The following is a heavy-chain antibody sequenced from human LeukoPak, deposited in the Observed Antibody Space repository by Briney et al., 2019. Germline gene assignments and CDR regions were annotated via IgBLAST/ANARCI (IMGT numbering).Heavy chain of an antibody. Sequence: GGSLRLSCAASGFTFSSYSMNWVRQAPGKGLEWVSSISSSSYIYYADSVKGRFTISRDNAKNSLYLQMNSLRAEDTAVYYCASNYDSSGRDYWGQGTLVTVSS. D-gene: IGHD3-22*01. J-gene: IGHJ4*02. CDR2: ISSSSYI. V-gene: IGHV3-21*01. CDR3: ASNYDSSGRDY. CDR1: GFTFSSYS.